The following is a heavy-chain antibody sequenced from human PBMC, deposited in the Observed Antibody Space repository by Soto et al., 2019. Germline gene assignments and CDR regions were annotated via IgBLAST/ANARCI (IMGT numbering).Heavy chain of an antibody. V-gene: IGHV3-30-3*01. CDR2: ISYDGSNK. CDR3: AKVGGSGWYGMDV. J-gene: IGHJ6*02. CDR1: GFTFSSYA. Sequence: GGSLRLSCAASGFTFSSYAMHWVRQAPGKGLEWVAVISYDGSNKYYADSVKGRFTISRDNSKNTLYLQMNSLRAEDTAVYYCAKVGGSGWYGMDVWGQGTTVTVSS. D-gene: IGHD6-19*01.